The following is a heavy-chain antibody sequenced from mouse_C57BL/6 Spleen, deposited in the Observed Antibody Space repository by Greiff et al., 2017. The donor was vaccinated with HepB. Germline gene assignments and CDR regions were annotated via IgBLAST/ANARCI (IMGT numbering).Heavy chain of an antibody. J-gene: IGHJ1*03. V-gene: IGHV5-16*01. CDR1: GFTFSDYY. D-gene: IGHD1-1*01. Sequence: EVMLVESEGGLVQPGSSMKLSCTASGFTFSDYYMAWVRQVPEKGLEWVANINYDGSSTYYLDSLKSRFIISRDNAKNILYLQMSSLKSEDTATYYCARDLFITTVAGYFDVWGTGTTVTVSS. CDR3: ARDLFITTVAGYFDV. CDR2: INYDGSST.